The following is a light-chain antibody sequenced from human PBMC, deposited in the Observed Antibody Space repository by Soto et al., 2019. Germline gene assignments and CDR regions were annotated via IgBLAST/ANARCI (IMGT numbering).Light chain of an antibody. Sequence: DIQMTQSPSILSASVGDRVTITCRASQSISSWLAWYQQKPGKAPKLLIYNASSLKSGVPSRFSGSGFGTEFTLTISSLQPDDSATYYCQNYNQYSRTFGQGTKVDIK. J-gene: IGKJ1*01. V-gene: IGKV1-5*01. CDR1: QSISSW. CDR2: NAS. CDR3: QNYNQYSRT.